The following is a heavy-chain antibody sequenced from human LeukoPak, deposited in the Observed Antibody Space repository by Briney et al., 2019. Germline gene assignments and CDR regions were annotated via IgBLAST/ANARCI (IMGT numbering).Heavy chain of an antibody. CDR3: ARVPYGNYHYYYVDV. D-gene: IGHD3-10*01. CDR2: IYGDDET. CDR1: GFTITTNY. J-gene: IGHJ6*03. Sequence: GGSLRLSCAASGFTITTNYMNWVRQAPGKGLEWVSVIYGDDETNYADSVKGRFTISRDNSKNTVYLQMNSLRAEDTAVYYCARVPYGNYHYYYVDVWGKGTTVTVSS. V-gene: IGHV3-53*01.